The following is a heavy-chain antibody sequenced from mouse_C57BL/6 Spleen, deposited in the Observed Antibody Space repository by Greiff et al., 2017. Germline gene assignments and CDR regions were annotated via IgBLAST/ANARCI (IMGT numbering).Heavy chain of an antibody. J-gene: IGHJ2*01. CDR2: ICGDRST. Sequence: QVQLQQSGPGLVQPSQCLSITCTVSGFSLTSYGVHWVRQSPGKGLEWLGVICGDRSTDNDAAFMSRLSITKVNSNSQVFFKMNSLQADATAIYYWAENEGKLYYCDYWGQGTTLTGSS. V-gene: IGHV2-5*01. CDR3: AENEGKLYYCDY. D-gene: IGHD4-1*01. CDR1: GFSLTSYG.